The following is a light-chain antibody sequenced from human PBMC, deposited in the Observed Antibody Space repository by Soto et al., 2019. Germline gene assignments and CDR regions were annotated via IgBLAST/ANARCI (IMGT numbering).Light chain of an antibody. CDR3: QQYGTALTWT. V-gene: IGKV3-20*01. J-gene: IGKJ1*01. CDR2: GAS. Sequence: EIVLTTSSCTLSLSPWERATLSCMASQSVSSSQLAWYQQKPGQAPRLLIYGASSRATGIPDRFSGSGSRTDFTLTISRLEPEDFAVYYCQQYGTALTWTVGQGTKVDI. CDR1: QSVSSSQ.